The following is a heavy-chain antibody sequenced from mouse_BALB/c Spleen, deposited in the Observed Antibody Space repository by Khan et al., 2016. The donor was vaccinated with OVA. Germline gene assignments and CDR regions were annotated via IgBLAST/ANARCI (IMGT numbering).Heavy chain of an antibody. CDR1: GYSFTGYF. Sequence: VQLKQSGPELVKPGASVKISCKASGYSFTGYFMNWVMQRHGKSLEWIGRINPHIGETLYNQKFKGKATLTVDESSRTAHMELRRLASEDSAVYYCARKNGSDFDYWGQGTTLTVSS. CDR2: INPHIGET. D-gene: IGHD1-1*01. J-gene: IGHJ2*01. CDR3: ARKNGSDFDY. V-gene: IGHV1-20*02.